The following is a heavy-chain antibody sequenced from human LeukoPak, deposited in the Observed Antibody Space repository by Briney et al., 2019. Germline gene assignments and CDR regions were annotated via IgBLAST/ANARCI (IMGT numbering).Heavy chain of an antibody. J-gene: IGHJ3*02. CDR2: IYYSGST. CDR3: ARQLQTDSSGYGLYAFDI. V-gene: IGHV4-31*03. D-gene: IGHD3-22*01. CDR1: GGSISSGGYY. Sequence: PSETLSLTYTVSGGSISSGGYYWSWIRQHPGKGLEWIGYIYYSGSTYYNPSLKSRVTISVDTSKNQFSLKLSSVTAADTAVYYCARQLQTDSSGYGLYAFDIWGQGTMVTVSS.